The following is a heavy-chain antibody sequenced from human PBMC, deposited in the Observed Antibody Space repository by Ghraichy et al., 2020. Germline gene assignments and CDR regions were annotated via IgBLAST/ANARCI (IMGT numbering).Heavy chain of an antibody. V-gene: IGHV4-34*01. CDR3: ARGPLLRYFDWLPWRGYFQH. J-gene: IGHJ1*01. Sequence: SETLSLTCAVYGGSFSGYYWSWIRQPPGKGLEWIGEINHSGSTNYNPSLKSRVTISVDTSKNQFSLKLSSVTAADTAVYYCARGPLLRYFDWLPWRGYFQHWGQGTLVTVSS. D-gene: IGHD3-9*01. CDR2: INHSGST. CDR1: GGSFSGYY.